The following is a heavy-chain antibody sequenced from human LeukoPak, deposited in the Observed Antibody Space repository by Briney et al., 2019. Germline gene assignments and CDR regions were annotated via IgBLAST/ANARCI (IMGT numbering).Heavy chain of an antibody. CDR2: INHSGST. CDR3: ARTAGYFDWSGDY. J-gene: IGHJ4*02. D-gene: IGHD3-9*01. V-gene: IGHV4-34*01. Sequence: SETLSLTCTVSGGSISSYYWSWIRQPPGKGLEWIGEINHSGSTNYNPSLKSRVTVSVDTSKNQFSLKLSSVTAADTAVYYCARTAGYFDWSGDYWGQGTLVTVSS. CDR1: GGSISSYY.